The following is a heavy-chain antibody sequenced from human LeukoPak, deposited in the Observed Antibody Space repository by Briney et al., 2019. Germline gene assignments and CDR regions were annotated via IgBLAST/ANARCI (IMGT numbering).Heavy chain of an antibody. Sequence: PGGSLRLSCAASGFTFSNYNMNWVRQAPGKGLEWVSGLYSGGSTYYADSVKGRFTISRDNSKNTLYLQMNSLRAEDTAVYYCARGPPDSTAYFDYWGQGTLVTVSS. CDR2: LYSGGST. D-gene: IGHD3-22*01. V-gene: IGHV3-53*01. CDR1: GFTFSNYN. CDR3: ARGPPDSTAYFDY. J-gene: IGHJ4*02.